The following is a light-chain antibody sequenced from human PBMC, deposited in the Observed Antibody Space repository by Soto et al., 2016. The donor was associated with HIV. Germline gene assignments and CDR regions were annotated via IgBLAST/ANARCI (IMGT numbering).Light chain of an antibody. CDR3: QVWDANSDHRGV. CDR1: NIGREY. J-gene: IGLJ2*01. V-gene: IGLV3-21*04. CDR2: YDS. Sequence: SYELTQPPSVSVAPGKTATITCGGNNIGREYVYWYQQKLGQAPVLAVSYDSDRPSGIPERFSGSHSGNTATLTISRVEAGDEADYYCQVWDANSDHRGVFGGGTKLTVL.